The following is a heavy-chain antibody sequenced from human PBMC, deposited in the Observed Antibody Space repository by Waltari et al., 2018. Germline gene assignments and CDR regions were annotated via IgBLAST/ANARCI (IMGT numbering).Heavy chain of an antibody. D-gene: IGHD1-1*01. J-gene: IGHJ4*02. Sequence: EVQLLESGGGLVQPGGSLRLSCAASGFTFNKYAITWVRQAPGKGLGWCLGIGSGGTTFYADSVKGQFTISRDNSKNTLYLQMNNLRAGDTAVYFCAKAGMATGTTRSYFDYWGQGALVTVSS. CDR3: AKAGMATGTTRSYFDY. CDR1: GFTFNKYA. V-gene: IGHV3-23*01. CDR2: IGSGGTT.